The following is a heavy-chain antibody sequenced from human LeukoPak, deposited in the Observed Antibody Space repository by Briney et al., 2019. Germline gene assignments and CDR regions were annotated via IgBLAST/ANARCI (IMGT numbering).Heavy chain of an antibody. CDR1: GYTFTGYY. CDR3: ARTYDSGWYGGS. Sequence: ASVKVSCKASGYTFTGYYMHWVRQAPGQGLEWMGWINPNSGGTHYAQKFQGRVSMTRDTYISTAYMELSMLRSDDTAVYCCARTYDSGWYGGSWGQGTLVTVSS. CDR2: INPNSGGT. D-gene: IGHD6-19*01. V-gene: IGHV1-2*02. J-gene: IGHJ5*02.